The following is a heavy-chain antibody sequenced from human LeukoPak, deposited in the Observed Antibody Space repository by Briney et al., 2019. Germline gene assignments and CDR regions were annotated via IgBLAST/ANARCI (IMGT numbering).Heavy chain of an antibody. CDR1: GFTFSGHA. CDR3: ARDPGVVAFHYFDF. J-gene: IGHJ4*02. V-gene: IGHV3-23*01. CDR2: IGGLGSST. D-gene: IGHD3-3*01. Sequence: GGSLRLSCAASGFTFSGHAMAWVRQAPGKGLEWVSAIGGLGSSTYYGDSVKGRFTISRDNSKNTVYLQMDSLRVEDTAVYYCARDPGVVAFHYFDFWGQGTLITVSS.